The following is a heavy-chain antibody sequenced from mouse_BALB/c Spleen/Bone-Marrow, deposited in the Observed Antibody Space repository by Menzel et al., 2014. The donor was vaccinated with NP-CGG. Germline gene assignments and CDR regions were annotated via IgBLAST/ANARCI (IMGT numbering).Heavy chain of an antibody. Sequence: VQLVESGAELVRPGSSVKISCKASGYTFSNYWMNWMKQRPGQGLEWIGQTYPGDGDTNYIGKFTGKATLTADESSSTAYMQLSSLTSEDSAVYFCASRGDYSYAMDYWGQGTSVTVSS. CDR3: ASRGDYSYAMDY. J-gene: IGHJ4*01. D-gene: IGHD1-1*01. CDR1: GYTFSNYW. V-gene: IGHV1-80*01. CDR2: TYPGDGDT.